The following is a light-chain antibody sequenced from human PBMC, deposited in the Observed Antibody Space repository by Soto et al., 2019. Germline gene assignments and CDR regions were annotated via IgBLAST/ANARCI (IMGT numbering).Light chain of an antibody. J-gene: IGKJ4*01. Sequence: VLTQSPRTLSLSPGERATLSCRASQNVNNNFVAWYQQKPGQAPSLLIYGVSDRATGVPDRFSGSGSGTDFTLTISSLQSEDFAVYYCQQYNNWPPLLTFGGGTKVEIK. CDR1: QNVNNN. V-gene: IGKV3D-15*01. CDR3: QQYNNWPPLLT. CDR2: GVS.